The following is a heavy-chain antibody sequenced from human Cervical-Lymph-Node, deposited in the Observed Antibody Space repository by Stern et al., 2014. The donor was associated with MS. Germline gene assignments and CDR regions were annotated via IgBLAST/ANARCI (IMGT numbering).Heavy chain of an antibody. V-gene: IGHV4-61*01. J-gene: IGHJ4*02. D-gene: IGHD2-15*01. CDR3: AAYYVGGGGRGY. Sequence: QVQLQKSGPGLVKASETLSLTCAVSGDFVSTERYHLSWIRQSPGKGLEWIGYSGNTDFSPSLRGRVAMSVDTSKNQFSLRLSSVTAADTALYFCAAYYVGGGGRGYWGQGTLVTVSS. CDR2: SGNT. CDR1: GDFVSTERYH.